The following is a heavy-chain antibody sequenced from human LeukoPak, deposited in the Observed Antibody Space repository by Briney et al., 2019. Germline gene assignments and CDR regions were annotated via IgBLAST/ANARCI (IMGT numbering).Heavy chain of an antibody. Sequence: ASVKVSCKASGYTFTSYYMHWVRQAPGQGLEWMGIINPSGGSTSYAQMFQGRVTMTRDTSTSTVYMELSSLTSEDTAVNYCARVGYYYDSSGYYGAFDIWGQGTMVTVSS. D-gene: IGHD3-22*01. V-gene: IGHV1-46*03. CDR2: INPSGGST. J-gene: IGHJ3*02. CDR1: GYTFTSYY. CDR3: ARVGYYYDSSGYYGAFDI.